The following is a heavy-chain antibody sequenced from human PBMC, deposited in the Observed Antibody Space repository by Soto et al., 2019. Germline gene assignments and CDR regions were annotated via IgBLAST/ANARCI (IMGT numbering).Heavy chain of an antibody. Sequence: SVKVSCKASGGTFSSYAISWVRPAPGQGLEWMGGIIPIFGTANYAQKFQGRVTITADKSTSTAYMELSNLRSEDTAVYYCARGMGYYYGSGSYLGYYYYYGMDVWGQGTTVTVSS. CDR3: ARGMGYYYGSGSYLGYYYYYGMDV. D-gene: IGHD3-10*01. J-gene: IGHJ6*02. V-gene: IGHV1-69*06. CDR2: IIPIFGTA. CDR1: GGTFSSYA.